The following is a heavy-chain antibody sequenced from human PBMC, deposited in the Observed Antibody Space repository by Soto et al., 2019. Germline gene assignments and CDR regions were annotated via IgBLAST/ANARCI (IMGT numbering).Heavy chain of an antibody. CDR2: ISYDGSNK. V-gene: IGHV3-30-3*01. J-gene: IGHJ4*02. CDR3: AGEDRYYDSSGYYPQFDY. D-gene: IGHD3-22*01. Sequence: PGGSLRLSCAASGFTFSSYAMHWVRQAPGKGLEWVAVISYDGSNKYYADSVKGQFTISRDNSKNTLYLQMNSLRAEDTAVYYCAGEDRYYDSSGYYPQFDYWGQGTLVTVSS. CDR1: GFTFSSYA.